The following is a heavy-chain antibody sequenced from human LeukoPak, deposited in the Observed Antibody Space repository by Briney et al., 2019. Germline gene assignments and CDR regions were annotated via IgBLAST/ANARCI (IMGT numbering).Heavy chain of an antibody. V-gene: IGHV5-51*01. CDR1: GYSFTSYW. CDR2: IYPGDSDT. Sequence: GESLKISCKGSGYSFTSYWIGWVRQMPGKGLEWTGIIYPGDSDTRYSPSFQGQVTISADKSISTAYLQWSSLEASDTAMYYCARLPDRGYSYGAFDYWGQGTLVTVSS. CDR3: ARLPDRGYSYGAFDY. D-gene: IGHD5-18*01. J-gene: IGHJ4*02.